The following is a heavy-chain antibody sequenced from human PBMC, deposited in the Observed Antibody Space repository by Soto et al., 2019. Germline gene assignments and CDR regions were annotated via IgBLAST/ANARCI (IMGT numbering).Heavy chain of an antibody. Sequence: ASVKVSCKASGYTFTSYYMHWVRQAPGQGLEWMGIINPSGGSTSYAQKFQGRVTMTRDTSTSTVYMELSSLRSEDTAVYYCARDIVVVPAAHSFDYWGQGTLVTVSS. V-gene: IGHV1-46*03. J-gene: IGHJ4*02. CDR3: ARDIVVVPAAHSFDY. D-gene: IGHD2-2*01. CDR2: INPSGGST. CDR1: GYTFTSYY.